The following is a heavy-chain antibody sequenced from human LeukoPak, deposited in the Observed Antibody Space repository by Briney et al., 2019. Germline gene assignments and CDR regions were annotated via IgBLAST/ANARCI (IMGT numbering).Heavy chain of an antibody. CDR3: ATPSMIGISYGYVRLRN. Sequence: ASVKVSCKASGYTFTSYDTNWVRQSPGQGLEWMGWMNPPSGDTGYAQKFQGRVTITRNTSISTAYMELSGLTSEDTAVYYCATPSMIGISYGYVRLRNWGQGTLVTVSS. CDR1: GYTFTSYD. V-gene: IGHV1-8*03. D-gene: IGHD5-18*01. CDR2: MNPPSGDT. J-gene: IGHJ4*02.